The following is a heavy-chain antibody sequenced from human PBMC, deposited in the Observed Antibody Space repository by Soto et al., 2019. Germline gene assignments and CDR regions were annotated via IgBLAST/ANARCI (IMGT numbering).Heavy chain of an antibody. CDR1: GYTFTGYY. D-gene: IGHD1-26*01. V-gene: IGHV1-2*02. CDR3: ARPKYSGSYVYPEC. CDR2: INPNTGGT. J-gene: IGHJ4*02. Sequence: ASVKVSCKTSGYTFTGYYIHWVRQAPGQGLEWMGWINPNTGGTKYAQKLQGRVTVTRDTSISTAYMELIGLRSDDTAVYYCARPKYSGSYVYPECWCQGTLVTVSS.